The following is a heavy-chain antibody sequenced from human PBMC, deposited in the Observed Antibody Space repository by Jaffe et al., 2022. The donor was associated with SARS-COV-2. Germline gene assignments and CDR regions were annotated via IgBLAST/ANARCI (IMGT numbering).Heavy chain of an antibody. Sequence: EVQLLESGGGLVQPGGSLRLSCAASGFTFSSYAMSWVRQAPGKGLEWVSAISGSGGSTYYADSVKGRFTISRDNSKNTLYLQMNSLRAEDTAVYYCAKDIAGSIAVAGVGIDYWGQGTLVTVSS. J-gene: IGHJ4*02. CDR2: ISGSGGST. D-gene: IGHD6-19*01. CDR1: GFTFSSYA. CDR3: AKDIAGSIAVAGVGIDY. V-gene: IGHV3-23*01.